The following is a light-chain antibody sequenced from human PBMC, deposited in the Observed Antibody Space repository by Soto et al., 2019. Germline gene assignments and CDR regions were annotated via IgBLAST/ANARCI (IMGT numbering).Light chain of an antibody. CDR2: SAS. CDR3: QQASSFPLT. Sequence: IQVTQSPSSVSASVGDTVTITCRASQGIGSWLAWYHQIPGKAPKLLIYSASSLQSGTPSRFTGRGSGAAFTLTITNLQPEDVGVYHCQQASSFPLTFGGGAKV. CDR1: QGIGSW. J-gene: IGKJ4*01. V-gene: IGKV1-12*01.